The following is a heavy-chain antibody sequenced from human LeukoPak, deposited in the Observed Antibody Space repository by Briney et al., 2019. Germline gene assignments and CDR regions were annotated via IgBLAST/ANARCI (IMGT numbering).Heavy chain of an antibody. Sequence: GGSLRLSCAASRFKFSNYNINWVRQAPGKGLEWVSSISTSSSYIYYADSVKGRFTISRDNAKNSLYLQMNSLRAEDTALYYCAKDIAPDTFAFDIWGQGTMVTVSS. CDR1: RFKFSNYN. CDR2: ISTSSSYI. D-gene: IGHD5-18*01. V-gene: IGHV3-21*04. CDR3: AKDIAPDTFAFDI. J-gene: IGHJ3*02.